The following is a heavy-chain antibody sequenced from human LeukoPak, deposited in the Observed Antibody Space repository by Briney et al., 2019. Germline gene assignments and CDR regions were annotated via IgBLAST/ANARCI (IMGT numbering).Heavy chain of an antibody. J-gene: IGHJ4*02. Sequence: GASVKVSCTASGYTFTSYGISWVRQAPGQGLEWMGWISAYNGNTNYAQKLQGRVTMTTDTSTSTAYMELRSLRSDDTAVYYCARDLRWWQPRYFDYWGQGTLVTVSS. D-gene: IGHD2-15*01. CDR1: GYTFTSYG. V-gene: IGHV1-18*01. CDR2: ISAYNGNT. CDR3: ARDLRWWQPRYFDY.